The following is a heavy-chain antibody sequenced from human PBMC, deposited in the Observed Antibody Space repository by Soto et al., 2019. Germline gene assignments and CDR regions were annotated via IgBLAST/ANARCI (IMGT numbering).Heavy chain of an antibody. CDR3: AKRFRGVLLNPEVD. CDR2: ISGSGGYT. V-gene: IGHV3-23*01. J-gene: IGHJ4*02. D-gene: IGHD3-10*01. Sequence: EVQLLESGGDLVQPGGSLRLSCVASGLTFSSYAMSWVRQAPGKGLEWVSVISGSGGYTDYADSVKGRFTISRDNSKNTLYLQMNSLRAEDRALYYCAKRFRGVLLNPEVDWGQGTLVTVSS. CDR1: GLTFSSYA.